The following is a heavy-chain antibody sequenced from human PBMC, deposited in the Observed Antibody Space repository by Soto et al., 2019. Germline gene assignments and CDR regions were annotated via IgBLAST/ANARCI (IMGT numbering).Heavy chain of an antibody. CDR3: ARNGWYYYGSGLHYYYYMDV. V-gene: IGHV1-8*01. CDR2: MNPNSGNT. CDR1: GYTFTSYD. Sequence: ASVKVSCKASGYTFTSYDINWVRQATGQGLEWMGWMNPNSGNTGYAQKFQGRVTMTRNTSISTAYMELSSLRSEDTAVYYCARNGWYYYGSGLHYYYYMDVWGKGTTVTVAS. D-gene: IGHD3-10*01. J-gene: IGHJ6*03.